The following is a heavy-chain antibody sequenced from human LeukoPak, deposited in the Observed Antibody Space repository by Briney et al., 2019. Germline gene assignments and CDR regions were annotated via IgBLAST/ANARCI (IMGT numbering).Heavy chain of an antibody. CDR3: ARGPHYDFWSGLDY. J-gene: IGHJ4*02. CDR2: ISSSSSTI. V-gene: IGHV3-48*02. Sequence: GGSLRLSCAASGFTFSSYNMNWVRQAPGKGLEWVSYISSSSSTIYYADSVKGRFTISRDNAKNSLYLQMNSLRDEDTAVYYCARGPHYDFWSGLDYWGQGTLVTVSS. D-gene: IGHD3-3*01. CDR1: GFTFSSYN.